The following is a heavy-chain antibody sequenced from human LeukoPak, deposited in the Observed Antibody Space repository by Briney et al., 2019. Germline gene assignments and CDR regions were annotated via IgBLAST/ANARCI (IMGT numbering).Heavy chain of an antibody. Sequence: GASVKVSCKASGYTFTGYYMHWVRQPAGQKLEGMGWINPNSGGTNYAQKFQGRVTMTRDTSISTASMELSRLRSDDTAVYYCARLWPGAFDIWGQGTMVTVSS. CDR2: INPNSGGT. D-gene: IGHD2-21*01. V-gene: IGHV1-2*02. J-gene: IGHJ3*02. CDR3: ARLWPGAFDI. CDR1: GYTFTGYY.